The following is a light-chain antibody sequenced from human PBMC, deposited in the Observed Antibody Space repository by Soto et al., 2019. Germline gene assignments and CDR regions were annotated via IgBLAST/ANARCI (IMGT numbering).Light chain of an antibody. J-gene: IGKJ1*01. CDR3: QQYGSSGT. V-gene: IGKV3-20*01. Sequence: EIVLTQSPGTLSLSPRERATLSCRASKSVSNNYLAWYQQKPGQAPRLLIYGASNRATGIPDRVSGSGSGTDFTLTISRLEPEDFAVYYCQQYGSSGTFGQGTKVDIK. CDR1: KSVSNNY. CDR2: GAS.